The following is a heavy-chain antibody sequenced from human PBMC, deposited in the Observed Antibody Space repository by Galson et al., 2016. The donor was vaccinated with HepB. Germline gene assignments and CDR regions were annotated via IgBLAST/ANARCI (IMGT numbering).Heavy chain of an antibody. J-gene: IGHJ4*02. CDR2: IFWNDDK. D-gene: IGHD4-23*01. V-gene: IGHV2-5*01. Sequence: PALVKPTQTLTLTCTFSGFSLSTSGVGVGWIRQPPGRALEWLPPIFWNDDKRYSPSLKSRLTITKDTSKNHVVLTVTTMDPVDTATYYCGRFGTEITPGGPFDSWGQGTLVTVSS. CDR3: GRFGTEITPGGPFDS. CDR1: GFSLSTSGVG.